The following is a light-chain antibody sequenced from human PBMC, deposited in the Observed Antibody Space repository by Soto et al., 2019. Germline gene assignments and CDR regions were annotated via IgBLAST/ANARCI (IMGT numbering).Light chain of an antibody. V-gene: IGKV3-20*01. CDR1: QSVSSTY. Sequence: EIVMTQSPATLSVSPGERAALSCRASQSVSSTYLAWYQQKPGQAPRLLIYCASSMATGIPDRFSGSGSGTEFTLTISRLEPEDFAVFYCQQYGSSPRTFGQGTKV. CDR3: QQYGSSPRT. CDR2: CAS. J-gene: IGKJ1*01.